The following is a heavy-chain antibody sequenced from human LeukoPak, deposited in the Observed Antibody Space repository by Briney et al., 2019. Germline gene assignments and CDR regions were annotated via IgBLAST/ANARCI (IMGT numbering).Heavy chain of an antibody. V-gene: IGHV3-74*01. D-gene: IGHD2-2*01. CDR2: INNDGSTT. J-gene: IGHJ4*02. CDR1: GFSFRSYW. CDR3: ARGDAYALNY. Sequence: GGSLRISCGASGFSFRSYWMHWVRQAPGKGLVWVSRINNDGSTTADADSVKGRFTITRDNAKNTLYLQMNSLRAEDTAVYYCARGDAYALNYWGQGTLVTVSS.